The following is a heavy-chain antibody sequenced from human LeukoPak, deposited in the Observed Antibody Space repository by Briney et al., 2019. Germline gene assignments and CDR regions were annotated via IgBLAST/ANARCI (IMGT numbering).Heavy chain of an antibody. J-gene: IGHJ3*02. CDR1: GYTFTGYY. Sequence: ASVKVSCKASGYTFTGYYMHWVRQAPGQGLEWMGWINPNSGGTNYAQKFQGRVTMTRDTSISTAYMELSRLRSDDTAVYYCARDSAYYYDAFDIWGQGTMVTVSS. CDR3: ARDSAYYYDAFDI. V-gene: IGHV1-2*02. D-gene: IGHD3-10*01. CDR2: INPNSGGT.